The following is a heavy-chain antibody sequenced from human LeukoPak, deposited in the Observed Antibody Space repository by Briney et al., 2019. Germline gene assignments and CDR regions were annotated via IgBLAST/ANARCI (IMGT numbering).Heavy chain of an antibody. CDR2: MNPNSGNT. Sequence: ASVKVSCKASGYTFTSYDINWVRQATGQGLEWMGWMNPNSGNTGYAQKFQGRVTITRNTSISTAYMELSSLRSEDTAVYYCARGSPLGYSSGWAYWYFDLWGRGTLVTVSS. D-gene: IGHD6-19*01. V-gene: IGHV1-8*03. CDR3: ARGSPLGYSSGWAYWYFDL. CDR1: GYTFTSYD. J-gene: IGHJ2*01.